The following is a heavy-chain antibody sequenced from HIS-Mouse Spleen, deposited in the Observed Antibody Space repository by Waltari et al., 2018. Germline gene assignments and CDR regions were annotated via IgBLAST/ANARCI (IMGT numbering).Heavy chain of an antibody. Sequence: QVQLVQSGAEVKKPGASVKVPCTASGYTFTSYGISWVQQAPGQGLEWMGWISAYNGNTNYAQKLQGRVTMTTDTSTSTAYMELRSLRSDDTAVYYCARDHSSSWYYYYYGMDVWGQGTTVTVSS. CDR3: ARDHSSSWYYYYYGMDV. CDR2: ISAYNGNT. CDR1: GYTFTSYG. V-gene: IGHV1-18*04. J-gene: IGHJ6*02. D-gene: IGHD6-13*01.